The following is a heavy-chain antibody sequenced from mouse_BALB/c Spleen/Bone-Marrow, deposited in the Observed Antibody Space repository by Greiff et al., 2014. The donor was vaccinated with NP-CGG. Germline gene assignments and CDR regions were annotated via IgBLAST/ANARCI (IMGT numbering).Heavy chain of an antibody. D-gene: IGHD2-14*01. CDR1: VYTFTSYW. Sequence: VQLVESGAELARPGASVKLSCKASVYTFTSYWMQWVKQRPGQGLEWIGAIYPGDGDTRFTQKFKGKATLTADKSSSTAYMQLSSLASEDSAVYYCARAKRYGEMDYWGQGTSVTVSS. CDR3: ARAKRYGEMDY. CDR2: IYPGDGDT. V-gene: IGHV1-87*01. J-gene: IGHJ4*01.